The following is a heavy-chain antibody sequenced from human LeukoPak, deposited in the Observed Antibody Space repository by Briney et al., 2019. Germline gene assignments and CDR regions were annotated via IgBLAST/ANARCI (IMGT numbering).Heavy chain of an antibody. D-gene: IGHD3-22*01. J-gene: IGHJ4*02. CDR3: AKDRYYDSSGYLEGN. CDR1: GFTFSTYW. Sequence: GGSLRLSCAASGFTFSTYWMHWVRQTPGKGLVWVSRINTDGSTTYYADSVKGRFTISRDNSKNTLYLQMNSLRAEDTAVYYCAKDRYYDSSGYLEGNWGQGTLVTVSS. CDR2: INTDGSTT. V-gene: IGHV3-74*01.